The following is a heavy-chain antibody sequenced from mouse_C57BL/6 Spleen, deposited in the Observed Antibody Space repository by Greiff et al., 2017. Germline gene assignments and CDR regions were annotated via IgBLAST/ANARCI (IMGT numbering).Heavy chain of an antibody. J-gene: IGHJ4*01. D-gene: IGHD2-3*01. V-gene: IGHV2-5*01. Sequence: QVQLQQSGPGLVQPSQSLSITCTVSGFSLTSYGVHWVRQSPGKGLEWLGVIWRGGSTDYNAAFMSRLSITKDNSKSQVFFKMNSLQADDTAIYYCAKNPGWLIHDYAMDYWGQGTSVTVSS. CDR3: AKNPGWLIHDYAMDY. CDR1: GFSLTSYG. CDR2: IWRGGST.